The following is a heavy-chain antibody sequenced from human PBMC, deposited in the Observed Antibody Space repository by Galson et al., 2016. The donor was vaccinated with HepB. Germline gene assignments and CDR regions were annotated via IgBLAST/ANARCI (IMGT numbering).Heavy chain of an antibody. V-gene: IGHV3-74*01. D-gene: IGHD2-21*01. CDR2: INSDGDRT. Sequence: SLRLSCAGSGFSLSSHWMHWVRQAPGKGLEWVSRINSDGDRTNYADPVKGRFTTSRDNAKNTLYLQMNSLRVEDTAVYYCARGDAPFWSPPYFDYWGQGTLVTASS. J-gene: IGHJ4*02. CDR1: GFSLSSHW. CDR3: ARGDAPFWSPPYFDY.